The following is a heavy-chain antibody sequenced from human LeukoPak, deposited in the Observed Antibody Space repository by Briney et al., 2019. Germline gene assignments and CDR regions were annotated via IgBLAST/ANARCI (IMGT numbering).Heavy chain of an antibody. Sequence: GGSLRLSCAASGFTFSSAWMSWVRQAPGKGLERVANVNQDGSGKYYVDSVKGRFTISKDNAKNSLYLQMNSLRAEDTAVYYCARHIWFGEFIFDYWGQGTLVTVSS. D-gene: IGHD3-10*01. CDR3: ARHIWFGEFIFDY. J-gene: IGHJ4*02. V-gene: IGHV3-7*01. CDR1: GFTFSSAW. CDR2: VNQDGSGK.